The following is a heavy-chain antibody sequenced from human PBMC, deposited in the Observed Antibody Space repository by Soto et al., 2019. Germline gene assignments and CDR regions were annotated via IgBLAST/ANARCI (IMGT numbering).Heavy chain of an antibody. CDR3: AGHNSSGWYRHWFDP. CDR1: GYTFTSYG. D-gene: IGHD6-19*01. Sequence: ASVKVSCKASGYTFTSYGISWVRQAPGQGLEWMGWISAYNGNTNYAQKLQGRVTMTTDTSTSTAYMELRSLRSDDTAVYYCAGHNSSGWYRHWFDPWGRGTLVTVSS. J-gene: IGHJ5*02. CDR2: ISAYNGNT. V-gene: IGHV1-18*01.